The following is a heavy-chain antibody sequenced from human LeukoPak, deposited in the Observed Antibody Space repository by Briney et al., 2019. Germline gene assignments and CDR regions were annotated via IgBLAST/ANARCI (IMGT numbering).Heavy chain of an antibody. V-gene: IGHV3-30*18. D-gene: IGHD6-13*01. Sequence: GGSLRLSCAASGFTFSSYGMHWVRQAPGKGLEWVAVISYDGSNKYYADSVKGRFTISRDNARNTVYLQLNSLRAEDTGIYYCAKDQHVAAADYWGRGTLVTVSS. CDR3: AKDQHVAAADY. CDR1: GFTFSSYG. CDR2: ISYDGSNK. J-gene: IGHJ4*02.